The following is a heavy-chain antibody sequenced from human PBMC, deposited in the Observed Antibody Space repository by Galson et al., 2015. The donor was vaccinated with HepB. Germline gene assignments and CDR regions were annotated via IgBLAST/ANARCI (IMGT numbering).Heavy chain of an antibody. CDR3: ASGADTPFDY. V-gene: IGHV3-23*01. Sequence: SLRLSCAASGFTFSSSTMSRVRQAPGKGLEWVSGIRGSGGSTYYADSVKGRFTISRDNSKNTLYMQMNSLTAEDTAVYYCASGADTPFDYWGQGIPVTVSS. J-gene: IGHJ4*02. D-gene: IGHD6-25*01. CDR1: GFTFSSST. CDR2: IRGSGGST.